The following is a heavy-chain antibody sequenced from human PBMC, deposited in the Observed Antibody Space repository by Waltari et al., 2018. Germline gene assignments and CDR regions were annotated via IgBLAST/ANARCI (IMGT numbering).Heavy chain of an antibody. CDR3: ARVKTPYSSTANWFDP. Sequence: EVQLVESGGGLVQPGGSLRLSCAASGFTFSSYSMNWVRQAPGKGLEWVSYISSSSSTIYYADSVKGRFTSSRDKAKNSLYLQMNSLRAEDTAVYDCARVKTPYSSTANWFDPWGQGTLVTVSS. CDR2: ISSSSSTI. V-gene: IGHV3-48*01. CDR1: GFTFSSYS. J-gene: IGHJ5*02. D-gene: IGHD6-19*01.